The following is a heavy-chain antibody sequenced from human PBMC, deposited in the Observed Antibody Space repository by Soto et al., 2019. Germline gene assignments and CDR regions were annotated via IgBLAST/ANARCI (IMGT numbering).Heavy chain of an antibody. CDR3: VRDGGYCSGGSCPGWFDP. D-gene: IGHD2-15*01. J-gene: IGHJ5*02. Sequence: QVQLVESGGGVVQPGRSLRLSCAASGFTFSSYAMHWVRQAPGKGLEWVAVISYDGSNKYYADSVKGRFTISRDNSKNTLYLQMNSLRAEDTAVYYCVRDGGYCSGGSCPGWFDPWGQGTLVTVSS. V-gene: IGHV3-30-3*01. CDR1: GFTFSSYA. CDR2: ISYDGSNK.